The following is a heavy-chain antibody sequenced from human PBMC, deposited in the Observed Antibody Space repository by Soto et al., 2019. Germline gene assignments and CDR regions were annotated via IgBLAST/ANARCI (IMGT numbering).Heavy chain of an antibody. CDR1: GFTFSSYG. Sequence: GGSLRLSCAASGFTFSSYGMHWVRQAPGKGLEWVAVISYDGSNKYYADSVKGRFTISRDNSKNTLYLQMNSLRAEDTAVYYCAKDRPPYYGMDVWGQGTTVTVSS. J-gene: IGHJ6*02. CDR3: AKDRPPYYGMDV. V-gene: IGHV3-30*18. CDR2: ISYDGSNK.